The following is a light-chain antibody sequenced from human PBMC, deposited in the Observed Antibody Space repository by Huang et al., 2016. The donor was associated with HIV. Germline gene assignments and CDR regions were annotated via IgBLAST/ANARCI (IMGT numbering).Light chain of an antibody. CDR2: AAS. J-gene: IGKJ1*01. CDR1: QGISNS. CDR3: QQYYSAPWT. V-gene: IGKV1-NL1*01. Sequence: DIQMTQYPSSLSASVGDRVTITCRASQGISNSLAWYQQKPGKAPELLLYAASRLESGVPSRFSGSGSGTEYTLTISSLQPEDFATYYCQQYYSAPWTFGQGTRVEIK.